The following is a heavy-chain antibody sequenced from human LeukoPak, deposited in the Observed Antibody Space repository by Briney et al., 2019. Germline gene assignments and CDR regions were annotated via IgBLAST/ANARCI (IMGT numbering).Heavy chain of an antibody. CDR2: IGTAGDT. Sequence: GGSLRLSCAASGFTFSSHDMHWVRQATGKGLEWVSTIGTAGDTYYPGSVKGRFTISRENAKNSLYLQMNALKAGDTAVYYCARGGPGYYLDYWGQGTLVTVSP. V-gene: IGHV3-13*01. CDR3: ARGGPGYYLDY. CDR1: GFTFSSHD. J-gene: IGHJ4*02.